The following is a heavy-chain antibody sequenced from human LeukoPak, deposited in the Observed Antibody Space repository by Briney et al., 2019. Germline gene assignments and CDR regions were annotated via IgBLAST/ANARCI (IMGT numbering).Heavy chain of an antibody. CDR3: ARHIGGGIEDMDV. Sequence: SETLSLTCTVSGGSIGTYYWSWIRQSPGKGLEWIGYIYVTGSTRYNPYLQSRVTISVDTSRNQFFLKMSSVTAADTAVYYCARHIGGGIEDMDVWGKGTKVTVAS. CDR2: IYVTGST. J-gene: IGHJ6*03. D-gene: IGHD3-16*02. CDR1: GGSIGTYY. V-gene: IGHV4-59*08.